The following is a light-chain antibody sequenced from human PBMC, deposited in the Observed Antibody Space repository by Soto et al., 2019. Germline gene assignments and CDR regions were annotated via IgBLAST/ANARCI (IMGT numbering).Light chain of an antibody. CDR3: LQDYNYPRT. CDR1: QSISTW. CDR2: GAS. Sequence: IQMTQSPSTVAASVGEKDTIICGASQSISTWLAWYQQKPGKAPKLLIYGASRLQSGVPSRFSGSGSGTDFTLTITGLQPEDFGTYYCLQDYNYPRTFGQGTNVDIK. J-gene: IGKJ1*01. V-gene: IGKV1-5*02.